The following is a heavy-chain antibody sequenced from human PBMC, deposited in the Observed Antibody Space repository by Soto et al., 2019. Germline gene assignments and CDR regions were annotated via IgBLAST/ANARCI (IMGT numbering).Heavy chain of an antibody. D-gene: IGHD1-26*01. V-gene: IGHV1-18*01. J-gene: IGHJ5*02. CDR1: GYTFTSYG. CDR3: AGASDASGSYYRWFDP. CDR2: ISAYNGNT. Sequence: ASVKVSCKASGYTFTSYGISWVRQAPGQGLEWMGWISAYNGNTNYAQKLQGRVTMTTDTSTSTAYMELRSLRSDDTAVYYCAGASDASGSYYRWFDPWGQGTLVTVSS.